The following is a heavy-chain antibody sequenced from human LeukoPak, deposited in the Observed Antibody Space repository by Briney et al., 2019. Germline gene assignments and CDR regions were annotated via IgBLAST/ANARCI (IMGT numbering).Heavy chain of an antibody. J-gene: IGHJ4*02. Sequence: GGSLRLSCAASGFTVSSNYMSWVRQAPGKGLEWVSVIYSGGSTYYADSVKGRFTISRDNSKNTLYLQMNSLRAEDTAVYYCAKDKRTWFPMYYFDYWGQGTLVTVSS. V-gene: IGHV3-53*05. CDR1: GFTVSSNY. D-gene: IGHD3-10*01. CDR3: AKDKRTWFPMYYFDY. CDR2: IYSGGST.